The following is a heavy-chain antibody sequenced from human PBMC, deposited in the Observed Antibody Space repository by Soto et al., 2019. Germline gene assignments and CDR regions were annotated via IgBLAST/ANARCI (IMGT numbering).Heavy chain of an antibody. V-gene: IGHV3-23*01. CDR3: ATTLSSSWYRWDY. Sequence: EVQLLESGGGLVQPGGSLRLSCAATGFTFSSYAMSWVRQAPGKGLEWVSAISGSGGSTYSAESVKGRFTISRDNSKNTLYLQMNSLRAEDTSVYYCATTLSSSWYRWDYWGQGTLVTVSS. CDR2: ISGSGGST. CDR1: GFTFSSYA. D-gene: IGHD6-13*01. J-gene: IGHJ4*02.